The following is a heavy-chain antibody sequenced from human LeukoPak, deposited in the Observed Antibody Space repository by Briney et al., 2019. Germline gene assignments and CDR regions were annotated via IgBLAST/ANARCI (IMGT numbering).Heavy chain of an antibody. CDR2: IGSNSSYI. CDR1: GFTFTSHG. D-gene: IGHD3-10*01. CDR3: ARDLSGGSYFILTVGEAFHF. J-gene: IGHJ3*01. Sequence: PGGSLRLSCAASGFTFTSHGMNWVRQAPGKGLERVASIGSNSSYIFYADSVKGRFTISRDNAKNSLYLQMNSLRVEDTAMYYCARDLSGGSYFILTVGEAFHFWGQGTMVTVSS. V-gene: IGHV3-21*04.